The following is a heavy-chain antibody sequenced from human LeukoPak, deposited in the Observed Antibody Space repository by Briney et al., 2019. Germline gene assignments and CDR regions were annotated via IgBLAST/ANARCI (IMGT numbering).Heavy chain of an antibody. V-gene: IGHV4-4*07. D-gene: IGHD3-16*01. CDR1: GGSISSYY. Sequence: SETLSLTCTVSGGSISSYYGGWIRQPAGKGLEWIGRIYSSGSTNYNPSLKSRVTLSVDTSKNQFSLKLSSVTAADTAVYYCARDRSLGELTTECPSFDSWGQGTLVTVSS. CDR2: IYSSGST. CDR3: ARDRSLGELTTECPSFDS. J-gene: IGHJ4*02.